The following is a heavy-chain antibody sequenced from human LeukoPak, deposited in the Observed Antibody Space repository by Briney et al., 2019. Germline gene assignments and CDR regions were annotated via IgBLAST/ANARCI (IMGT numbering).Heavy chain of an antibody. CDR2: IYPGDSDA. V-gene: IGHV5-51*01. CDR1: GYSFTSYW. CDR3: ARRSAIGFDAFDI. D-gene: IGHD2-21*01. Sequence: GESLKISCKGSGYSFTSYWIGWVRQMPGKGLEWMGIIYPGDSDARYSPSFQGQVTISADKSISTAYLQWSSLKASDTAMYYCARRSAIGFDAFDIWGQGTMVTVSS. J-gene: IGHJ3*02.